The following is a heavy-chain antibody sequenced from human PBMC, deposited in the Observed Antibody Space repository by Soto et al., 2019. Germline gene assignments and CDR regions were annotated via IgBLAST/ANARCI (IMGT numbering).Heavy chain of an antibody. CDR1: GYSFTSYW. V-gene: IGHV5-51*01. CDR3: ARQDCTNGVCRYYGMDV. D-gene: IGHD2-8*01. Sequence: GESLKISCKGSGYSFTSYWIGWVRQMPGKGLEWMGIIYPGNSDTRYSPPFQGQVTISADKSISTAYLQWSSLKASDTAMYYCARQDCTNGVCRYYGMDVWGQGTTVAVAS. J-gene: IGHJ6*02. CDR2: IYPGNSDT.